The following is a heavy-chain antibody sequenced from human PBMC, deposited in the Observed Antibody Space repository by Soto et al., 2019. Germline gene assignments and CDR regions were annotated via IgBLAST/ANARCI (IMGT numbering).Heavy chain of an antibody. J-gene: IGHJ6*02. Sequence: GSLRLSCAVSGFTVSNNYMSWVRQAPGKGLEGVSVIYSGGYTAYGDSVKGRFTISRDNSKNTLYLQMNSLRAEDTAVYYCAKDQGVGVSVADHYYGMDVWGQGTTVTVSS. CDR2: IYSGGYT. V-gene: IGHV3-53*01. CDR1: GFTVSNNY. D-gene: IGHD6-19*01. CDR3: AKDQGVGVSVADHYYGMDV.